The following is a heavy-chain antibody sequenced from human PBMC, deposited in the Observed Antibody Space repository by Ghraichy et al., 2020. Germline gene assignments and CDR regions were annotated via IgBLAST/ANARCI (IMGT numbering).Heavy chain of an antibody. J-gene: IGHJ5*02. CDR2: ISSGGGSI. Sequence: GGSLRLSCAASGFTFSNFEMNWVRQAPGKGLEWVSYISSGGGSIYYADSVKGRFTISRDNAKTSLYLQMFSLRAEDTATYYGARGIYGSSRGWFDPWGQGNLVTVSS. V-gene: IGHV3-48*03. CDR3: ARGIYGSSRGWFDP. CDR1: GFTFSNFE. D-gene: IGHD6-13*01.